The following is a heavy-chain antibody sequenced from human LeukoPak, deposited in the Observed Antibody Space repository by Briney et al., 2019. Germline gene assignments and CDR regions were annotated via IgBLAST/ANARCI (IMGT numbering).Heavy chain of an antibody. D-gene: IGHD3-22*01. CDR3: ARDLGYDSSGYYPNWFDP. CDR1: GFTFSSYG. CDR2: IWYDGSNK. J-gene: IGHJ5*02. V-gene: IGHV3-33*01. Sequence: PGRSLRLSCAASGFTFSSYGMHWVRQAPGKGLEWVAVIWYDGSNKYYADSVKGRFTISGDNSKNTLYLQMNSLRAEDTAVYYCARDLGYDSSGYYPNWFDPWGQGTLVTVSS.